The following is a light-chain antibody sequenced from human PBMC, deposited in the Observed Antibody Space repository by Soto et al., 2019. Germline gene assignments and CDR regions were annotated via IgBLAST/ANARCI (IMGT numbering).Light chain of an antibody. J-gene: IGKJ4*01. V-gene: IGKV1-12*01. CDR1: QAISSW. CDR2: AAS. CDR3: QKANSFPLT. Sequence: DIQMTQSPSSVSASVGDRVTISCRASQAISSWLAWYQQKPGKAPKLVIYAASTLQSGVPSRFSGSGSGTDFPLTISRLQPEDFATYYCQKANSFPLTFGGGTRVEIK.